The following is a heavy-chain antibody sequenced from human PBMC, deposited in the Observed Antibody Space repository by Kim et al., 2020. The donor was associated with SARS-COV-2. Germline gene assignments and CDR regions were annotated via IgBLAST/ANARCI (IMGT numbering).Heavy chain of an antibody. CDR3: ATRGSWYVNYFDY. CDR2: INHSGST. CDR1: GGSFSGYY. D-gene: IGHD6-13*01. Sequence: SETLSLTCAVYGGSFSGYYWSWIRQPPGKGLEWIGEINHSGSTNYNPSLKSRVTISVDTSKNQFSLKLSSVTAADTAVYYCATRGSWYVNYFDYWGQGTLVTVSS. J-gene: IGHJ4*02. V-gene: IGHV4-34*01.